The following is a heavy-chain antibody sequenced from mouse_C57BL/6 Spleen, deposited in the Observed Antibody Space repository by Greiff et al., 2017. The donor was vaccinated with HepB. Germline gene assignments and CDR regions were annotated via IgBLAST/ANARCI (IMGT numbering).Heavy chain of an antibody. J-gene: IGHJ2*01. D-gene: IGHD1-1*01. CDR1: GYTFTGYW. Sequence: VQLQQSGAELMKPGASVKLSCKAPGYTFTGYWIEWVKQRPGHGLEWIGEILPGSGSTNYNEKFKGKATFTADTSSNTAYMQLSSLTTEDSAIYYCARKGVITTVVEVYYFDYWGQGTTLTVSS. V-gene: IGHV1-9*01. CDR3: ARKGVITTVVEVYYFDY. CDR2: ILPGSGST.